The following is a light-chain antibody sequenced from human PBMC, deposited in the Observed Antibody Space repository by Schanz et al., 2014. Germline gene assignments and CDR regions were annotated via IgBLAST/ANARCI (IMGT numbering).Light chain of an antibody. J-gene: IGKJ4*01. CDR2: WAS. CDR3: QQYSSTPFA. V-gene: IGKV4-1*01. Sequence: DIVMTQSPDSLPVSLGERATINCKSSQSVLYTSDSKNYLAWYQHKPGQPPKLLIHWASTRESGVPDRFSGSGSGTDFTLTISSLQAEDVAVYYCQQYSSTPFAFGGGTRVEIK. CDR1: QSVLYTSDSKNY.